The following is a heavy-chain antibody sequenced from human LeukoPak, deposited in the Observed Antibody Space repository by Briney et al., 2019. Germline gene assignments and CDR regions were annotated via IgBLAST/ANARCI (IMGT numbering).Heavy chain of an antibody. J-gene: IGHJ4*02. CDR3: ARDPGYCSGGSCYADY. CDR2: ISSSSSYI. D-gene: IGHD2-15*01. V-gene: IGHV3-21*01. Sequence: GDSLRLSCAASGFTFSSYSMNWVRQATGKGLEWVSSISSSSSYIYYADSVKGRFTIARDNAKNSLYLKMNSLRAEDTAVYYCARDPGYCSGGSCYADYWGQGTLVTVSS. CDR1: GFTFSSYS.